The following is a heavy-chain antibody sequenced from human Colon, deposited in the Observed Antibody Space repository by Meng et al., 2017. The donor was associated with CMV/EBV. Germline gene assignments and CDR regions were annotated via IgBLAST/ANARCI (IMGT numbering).Heavy chain of an antibody. CDR1: GFTFNSYA. V-gene: IGHV3-30*02. CDR3: AKGHTYCSTGNCYPDY. Sequence: GGSLRLSCAASGFTFNSYAMTWVRQAPGKGLEWVAFIRYDGTKKYYVDSVKGRFTISRDNSKNTLSLEMNSLRPDDTAVYYCAKGHTYCSTGNCYPDYWGQGTLVTVSS. J-gene: IGHJ4*02. D-gene: IGHD2-8*01. CDR2: IRYDGTKK.